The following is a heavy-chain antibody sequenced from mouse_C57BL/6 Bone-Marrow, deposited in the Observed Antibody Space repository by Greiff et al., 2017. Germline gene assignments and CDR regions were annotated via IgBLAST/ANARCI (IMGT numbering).Heavy chain of an antibody. CDR2: IDPAGSYT. CDR1: GYTFTSYW. CDR3: ARESYDGYYAMDY. V-gene: IGHV1-69*01. D-gene: IGHD2-3*01. J-gene: IGHJ4*01. Sequence: VQLQQPGAELVMPGASVKLSCKASGYTFTSYWMHWVKQRPGQGLEWIGEIDPAGSYTNYNQKFKGKSTLTVDKSSSTAYMQLSSLTSEDSAVYYCARESYDGYYAMDYWGQGTSVTVSS.